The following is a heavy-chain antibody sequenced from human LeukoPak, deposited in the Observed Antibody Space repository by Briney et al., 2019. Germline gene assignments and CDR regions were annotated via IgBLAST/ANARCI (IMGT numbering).Heavy chain of an antibody. CDR1: GGSFSGYY. V-gene: IGHV4-34*01. CDR2: INHSRST. J-gene: IGHJ4*02. CDR3: AFGGDIGPDY. D-gene: IGHD3-16*02. Sequence: SETLSLTCAVYGGSFSGYYWSWIRQPPGKGLEWIGEINHSRSTNYNPSLKSRVTISVDTSKNQFSLKLSSVTAADTAVYYCAFGGDIGPDYLGQGTLVTVSS.